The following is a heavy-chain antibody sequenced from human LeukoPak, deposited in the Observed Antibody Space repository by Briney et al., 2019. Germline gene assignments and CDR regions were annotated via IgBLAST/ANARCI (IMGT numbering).Heavy chain of an antibody. Sequence: GGSLRLSCAASGFTFSSYAMSWFRQAPGRGLEWVSPIDGSGGSTYYADSVKGRFTISRDNSKNTLYLQMNSLRAEDTAIYYCAKDRRLPWDYFDSWGQGTLVTVSS. J-gene: IGHJ4*02. CDR1: GFTFSSYA. D-gene: IGHD5-12*01. CDR2: IDGSGGST. V-gene: IGHV3-23*01. CDR3: AKDRRLPWDYFDS.